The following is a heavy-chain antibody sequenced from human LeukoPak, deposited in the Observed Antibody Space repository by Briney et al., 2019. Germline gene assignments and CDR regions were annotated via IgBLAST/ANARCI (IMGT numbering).Heavy chain of an antibody. CDR2: INHSGST. CDR3: ARSGSSGYYYY. CDR1: GASFSGYF. Sequence: SETLSLTCAVSGASFSGYFWNWIRQPPGKGLEWIGEINHSGSTNYNPSLKSRVTISVDTSKNQFSLKLSSVTAADTAVYYCARSGSSGYYYYWGQGTLVTVSS. D-gene: IGHD3-22*01. V-gene: IGHV4-34*01. J-gene: IGHJ4*02.